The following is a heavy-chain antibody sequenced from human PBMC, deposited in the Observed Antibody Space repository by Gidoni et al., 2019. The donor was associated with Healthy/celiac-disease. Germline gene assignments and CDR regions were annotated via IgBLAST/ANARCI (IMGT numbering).Heavy chain of an antibody. CDR2: ISYDGSNK. CDR3: AKEGNTYYYDSSGPSSYGMDV. Sequence: QVQLVESGGGVVQPGRSLRLSCAASGFTFSSYGMHWVRQAPGKGLEWVAVISYDGSNKYYADSVKGRFTSSRDNSKNTLYLQMNSLRAEDTAVYYCAKEGNTYYYDSSGPSSYGMDVWGQGTTVTVSS. D-gene: IGHD3-22*01. CDR1: GFTFSSYG. J-gene: IGHJ6*02. V-gene: IGHV3-30*18.